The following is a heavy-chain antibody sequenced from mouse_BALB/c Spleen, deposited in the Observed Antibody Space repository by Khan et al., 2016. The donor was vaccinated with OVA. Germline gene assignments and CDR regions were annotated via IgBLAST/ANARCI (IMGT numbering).Heavy chain of an antibody. CDR3: ARGNYYGYYFDY. D-gene: IGHD1-1*01. Sequence: EVKLLESGPGLVKPSQSLSLTCTVTGYSITSGYARNWIRQFPGNKLEWMGYISYSGGTSYNPSFKSRTSITRDKSKNQSFLQLNTVTTEDTAAYYCARGNYYGYYFDYWGQGTPLTVSS. J-gene: IGHJ2*01. V-gene: IGHV3-2*02. CDR2: ISYSGGT. CDR1: GYSITSGYA.